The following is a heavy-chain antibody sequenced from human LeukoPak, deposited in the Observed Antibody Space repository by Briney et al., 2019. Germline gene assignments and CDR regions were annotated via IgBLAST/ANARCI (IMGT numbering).Heavy chain of an antibody. V-gene: IGHV4-4*07. Sequence: SETLSLTCTVSGGSISSYYWSWIRQPAGKGLEWIGRIYTSGSTNYNPSLKSRVTMSVDTSKNQFSLKLSSVTAADTAVYYCARDIYYDSSVIGAFDIWGQGTMVTVSS. CDR3: ARDIYYDSSVIGAFDI. CDR1: GGSISSYY. D-gene: IGHD3-22*01. J-gene: IGHJ3*02. CDR2: IYTSGST.